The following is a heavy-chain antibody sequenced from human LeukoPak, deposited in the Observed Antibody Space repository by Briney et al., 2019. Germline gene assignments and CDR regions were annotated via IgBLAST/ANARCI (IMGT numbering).Heavy chain of an antibody. V-gene: IGHV1-18*01. CDR1: GYTFTSYG. J-gene: IGHJ4*02. CDR2: ISAYNGNT. D-gene: IGHD5-18*01. Sequence: ASVTVSFKASGYTFTSYGISWVRQAPGQGLEWMGWISAYNGNTNYAQKLQGRVTMTTDTSTSTAYMELRSLRSDDTAAYYCARDLPGSYGLNYWGQGTLVTVSS. CDR3: ARDLPGSYGLNY.